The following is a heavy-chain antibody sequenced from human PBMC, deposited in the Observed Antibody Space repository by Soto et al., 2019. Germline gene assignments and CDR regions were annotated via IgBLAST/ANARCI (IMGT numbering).Heavy chain of an antibody. V-gene: IGHV1-69*02. CDR1: GDTFNFYS. CDR3: ASSYGSGYRAFDY. D-gene: IGHD3-10*01. J-gene: IGHJ4*02. CDR2: VNPIVSMS. Sequence: QVQLVQSGAEVKRPGSSVKVSCKASGDTFNFYSINWVRQAPGVGLEWMGRVNPIVSMSNYAQKFQGTVTMTADKSASTASMELSSLRSEDTAIYYCASSYGSGYRAFDYWGQGALVPVSS.